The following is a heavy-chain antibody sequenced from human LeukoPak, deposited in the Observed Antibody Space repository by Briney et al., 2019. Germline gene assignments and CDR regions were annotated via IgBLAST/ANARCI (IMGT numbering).Heavy chain of an antibody. V-gene: IGHV1-18*01. D-gene: IGHD2-15*01. CDR2: ISAYNGNT. Sequence: ASVKVSCKASGYTFTSYGISRVRQAPGQGLEWMGWISAYNGNTNYAQKLQGRVTMTADTSTSTAYMELRSLRSDDTAVYYCARGYCSGGSCYSAWYNWFDPWGQGTLVTVSS. CDR3: ARGYCSGGSCYSAWYNWFDP. J-gene: IGHJ5*02. CDR1: GYTFTSYG.